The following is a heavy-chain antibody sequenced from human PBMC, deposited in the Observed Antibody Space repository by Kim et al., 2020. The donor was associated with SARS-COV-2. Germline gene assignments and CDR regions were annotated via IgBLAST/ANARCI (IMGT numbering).Heavy chain of an antibody. J-gene: IGHJ4*02. D-gene: IGHD5-12*01. CDR2: MSYDGNYK. CDR3: AKDSAVSGYDWAVDD. Sequence: GGSLRLSCAASGFTFSSYGMHWVRQAPGKGLEWVALMSYDGNYKYYADSVRGRFTISRDTSKKMVYLQMNNLRAEDTAVYFCAKDSAVSGYDWAVDDWGQGTLVTVSS. V-gene: IGHV3-30*18. CDR1: GFTFSSYG.